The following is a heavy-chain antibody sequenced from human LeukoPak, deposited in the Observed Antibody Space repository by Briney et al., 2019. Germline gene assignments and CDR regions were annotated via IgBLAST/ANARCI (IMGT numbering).Heavy chain of an antibody. J-gene: IGHJ4*02. CDR2: ISSSSSYI. D-gene: IGHD1-1*01. CDR3: ARGPTRYGKLDS. V-gene: IGHV3-21*01. CDR1: GFTFSSYS. Sequence: GGSLRLSCAASGFTFSSYSMNWVRQAPGKGLEWVSSISSSSSYIYYADSVKGRFTISRDNAKNSLYLQMNSLRAEDTAVYYCARGPTRYGKLDSWGQGTLVTVSS.